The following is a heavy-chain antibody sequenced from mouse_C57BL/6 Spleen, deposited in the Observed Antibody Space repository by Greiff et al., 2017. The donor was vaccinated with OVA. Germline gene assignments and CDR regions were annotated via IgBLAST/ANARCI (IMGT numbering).Heavy chain of an antibody. CDR3: ARDYYGSGDAMDY. J-gene: IGHJ4*01. D-gene: IGHD1-1*01. CDR2: INPSNGGT. V-gene: IGHV1-53*01. Sequence: VKLQQPGTELVKPGASVKLSCKASGYTFTSYWMHWVKQRPGQGLEWIGNINPSNGGTNYNEKFKSKATLTVDKSSSTAYMQLSSLTSEDSAVYYCARDYYGSGDAMDYWGQGTSVTVSS. CDR1: GYTFTSYW.